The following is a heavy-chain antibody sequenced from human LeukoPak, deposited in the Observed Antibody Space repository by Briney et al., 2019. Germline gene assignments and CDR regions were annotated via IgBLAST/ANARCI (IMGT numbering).Heavy chain of an antibody. CDR1: GFTFSTYG. J-gene: IGHJ3*02. Sequence: GGSLRLSCAASGFTFSTYGMHWVRQAPGKGLEWVAVIWNDGSNKFYADSVKGRFTISRDNSKNTLYLQMNSLRAEDTAVYYCARDLVRGIIITAVAFDIWGQGTMVTVSS. CDR2: IWNDGSNK. CDR3: ARDLVRGIIITAVAFDI. V-gene: IGHV3-33*01. D-gene: IGHD3-10*01.